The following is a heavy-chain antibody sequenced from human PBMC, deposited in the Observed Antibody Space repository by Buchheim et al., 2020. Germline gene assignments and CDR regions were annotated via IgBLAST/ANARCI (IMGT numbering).Heavy chain of an antibody. CDR2: IKQDGSEK. Sequence: VQLVESGGGVVQPGRSLRLSCAASGFTFSIYWMSWVRQAPGKGLEWVANIKQDGSEKYYVDSVKGRFTISRDNAKNSLYLQVNSLRAEDTAVYYCARVGHGSSWYREYYFDYWGQGTL. CDR3: ARVGHGSSWYREYYFDY. CDR1: GFTFSIYW. D-gene: IGHD6-13*01. J-gene: IGHJ4*02. V-gene: IGHV3-7*03.